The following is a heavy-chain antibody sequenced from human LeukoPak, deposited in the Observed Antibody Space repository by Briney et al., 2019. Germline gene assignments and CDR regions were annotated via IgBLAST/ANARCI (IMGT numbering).Heavy chain of an antibody. Sequence: SETLSLTCAVSGGSISSSNWWSWVRQPPGKGLEWIGEIYHSGSTNYNPSLKSRVTISVDKSKNQFSLKLSSVTAEDTAVYYCASGKGASSYYGSGSYSYYYYYMDVWGKGTTVTISS. CDR3: ASGKGASSYYGSGSYSYYYYYMDV. D-gene: IGHD3-10*01. CDR2: IYHSGST. CDR1: GGSISSSNW. J-gene: IGHJ6*03. V-gene: IGHV4-4*02.